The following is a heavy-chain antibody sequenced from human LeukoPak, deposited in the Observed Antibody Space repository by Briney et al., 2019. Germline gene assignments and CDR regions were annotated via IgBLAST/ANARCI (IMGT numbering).Heavy chain of an antibody. V-gene: IGHV4-38-2*01. D-gene: IGHD6-19*01. Sequence: SETLSLTCAVSGYSISSGYYWGWIRQPPGKGLEWIGSIYHSGSTYYNPSLKSRVTISVDTSKNQFSLKLSSVTAADTAVYYCASSIAVAGTTKFDYWGQGTLVTVSS. J-gene: IGHJ4*02. CDR2: IYHSGST. CDR1: GYSISSGYY. CDR3: ASSIAVAGTTKFDY.